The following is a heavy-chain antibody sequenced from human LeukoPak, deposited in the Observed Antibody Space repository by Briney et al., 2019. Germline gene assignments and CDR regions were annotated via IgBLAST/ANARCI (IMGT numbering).Heavy chain of an antibody. CDR2: IQTSGRV. J-gene: IGHJ4*02. D-gene: IGHD4-17*01. CDR3: ARDRGNGDYGDYFDS. CDR1: GGSVTSGPNY. Sequence: SQTLSLTCSVSGGSVTSGPNYWNWIRRPAGKGLEWIGRIQTSGRVNYNPSLKSRVTVYLDTSKNLVSLQLTSVTAADTAVYYCARDRGNGDYGDYFDSWGQGTQVTVSS. V-gene: IGHV4-61*02.